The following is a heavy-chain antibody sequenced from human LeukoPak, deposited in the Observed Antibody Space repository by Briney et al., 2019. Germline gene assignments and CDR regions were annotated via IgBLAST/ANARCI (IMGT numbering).Heavy chain of an antibody. Sequence: GGSLRLSCAASGFTVSSNYMSWVRQAPGKGLEWVSVIYSGGSTYYADSVKGRFTISRDNSKNTLYLQMNSLRAEDTAVYYCARDPYYGSGSYNNWFDPWRQGTLVTVSS. J-gene: IGHJ5*02. CDR2: IYSGGST. V-gene: IGHV3-66*02. CDR3: ARDPYYGSGSYNNWFDP. D-gene: IGHD3-10*01. CDR1: GFTVSSNY.